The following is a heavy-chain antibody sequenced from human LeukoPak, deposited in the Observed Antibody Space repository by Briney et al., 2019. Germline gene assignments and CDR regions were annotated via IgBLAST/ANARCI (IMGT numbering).Heavy chain of an antibody. V-gene: IGHV1-46*01. CDR1: GYTFTSYY. J-gene: IGHJ4*02. Sequence: ASVKVSCKASGYTFTSYYMHWVRQAPGQGLEWMGIINPSGGSTSYAQKFQGRVTMTRDMSTSTVYMELSSLRSEDTAVYYCASMPVDTAMVAPFWYWGQGTLVTVSS. D-gene: IGHD5-18*01. CDR2: INPSGGST. CDR3: ASMPVDTAMVAPFWY.